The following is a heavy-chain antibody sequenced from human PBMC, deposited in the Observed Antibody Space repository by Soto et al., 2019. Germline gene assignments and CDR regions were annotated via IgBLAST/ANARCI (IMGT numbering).Heavy chain of an antibody. Sequence: SETLSLTCTVSGGSISSYYWSWIRQPPGKGLEWIGYIYYSVSTYYNPSLKSRVTISVDTSKNQFSLKLSSVTAADTAVYYCARESRVGATPGYWGQGTLVTVSS. V-gene: IGHV4-30-4*01. D-gene: IGHD1-26*01. CDR3: ARESRVGATPGY. CDR1: GGSISSYY. CDR2: IYYSVST. J-gene: IGHJ4*02.